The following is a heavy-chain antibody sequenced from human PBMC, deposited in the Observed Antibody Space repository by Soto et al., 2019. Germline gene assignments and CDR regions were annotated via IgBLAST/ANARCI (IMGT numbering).Heavy chain of an antibody. CDR2: IKSKTDGGTT. CDR1: GFTFSNAW. Sequence: EVQLVESGGGLVKPGGSLRLSCAASGFTFSNAWMSWVRQAPGKGLEWVGRIKSKTDGGTTDYAAPVKGRFTISREDSKNTLYLQMNSLKTEDTAVYYCTTDVSHYAGPGFDPWGQGTLVTVSS. V-gene: IGHV3-15*01. J-gene: IGHJ5*02. CDR3: TTDVSHYAGPGFDP. D-gene: IGHD4-17*01.